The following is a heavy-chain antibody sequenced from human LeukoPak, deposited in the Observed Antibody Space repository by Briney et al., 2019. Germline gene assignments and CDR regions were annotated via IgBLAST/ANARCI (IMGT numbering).Heavy chain of an antibody. V-gene: IGHV4-61*08. Sequence: SETLSLTCAVSGGSISSGGHSWSWIRQPPGKGLEWIGYIYYGGSTNYNPSLKSRVTISVDTSKNQFSLKLSSVTAADTAVYYCAGASGWYPVDYWGQGTLVTVSS. D-gene: IGHD6-19*01. CDR3: AGASGWYPVDY. J-gene: IGHJ4*02. CDR2: IYYGGST. CDR1: GGSISSGGHS.